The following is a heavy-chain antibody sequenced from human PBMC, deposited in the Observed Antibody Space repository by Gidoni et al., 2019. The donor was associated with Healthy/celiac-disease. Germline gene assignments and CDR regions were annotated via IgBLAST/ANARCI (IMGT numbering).Heavy chain of an antibody. D-gene: IGHD3-10*01. CDR2: IYYSGST. Sequence: QVQLQESGPGLVKPSQTLSLTCTVSGGSISSGGSYWSWIRQHPGKGLEWIGYIYYSGSTYYNPSLKSRVNISVDTSKNQFSLKLSSVTAADTAVYYCAREESGGLFGYWGQGTLVTVSS. V-gene: IGHV4-31*03. J-gene: IGHJ4*02. CDR3: AREESGGLFGY. CDR1: GGSISSGGSY.